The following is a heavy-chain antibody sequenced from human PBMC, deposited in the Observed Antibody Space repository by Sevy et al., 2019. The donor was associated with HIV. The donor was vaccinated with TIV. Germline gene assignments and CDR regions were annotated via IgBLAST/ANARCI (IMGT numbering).Heavy chain of an antibody. CDR2: VYYSGSA. CDR1: CGSVSSSGYY. Sequence: SETLSLTCTVSCGSVSSSGYYWGWIRQPPGKGLEWIGNVYYSGSADYNPSLKSRATISVDTSKNQFSLKVKSVTAADTAVYYCARQGGIVDRAFDFWGQGTLVTVSS. CDR3: ARQGGIVDRAFDF. D-gene: IGHD2-21*01. J-gene: IGHJ4*02. V-gene: IGHV4-39*01.